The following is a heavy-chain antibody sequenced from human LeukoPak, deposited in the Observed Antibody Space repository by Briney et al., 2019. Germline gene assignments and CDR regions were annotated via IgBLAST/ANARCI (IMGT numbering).Heavy chain of an antibody. CDR3: ARAGGDRRWHDP. V-gene: IGHV4-4*07. CDR1: GGSISSYY. Sequence: SETLSLTCTVSGGSISSYYWTWIPQSAGKGLEWIGRINTSGSTNYNPSLRSRVNRSVNTSKNQFSLNLDSVTAADTAVYSGARAGGDRRWHDPWGQGKLVTVSS. J-gene: IGHJ5*02. CDR2: INTSGST. D-gene: IGHD1-14*01.